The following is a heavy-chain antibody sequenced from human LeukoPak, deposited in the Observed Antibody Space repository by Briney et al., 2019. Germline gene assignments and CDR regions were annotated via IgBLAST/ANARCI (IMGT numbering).Heavy chain of an antibody. V-gene: IGHV1-69*04. D-gene: IGHD1-26*01. J-gene: IGHJ4*02. Sequence: SVKVSCKASGGTFISYAISWVRQAPGQGLEWMGRIIPIFGIANYAQKFQGRVTITADKSTSTAYMELSSLRSEDTAVYYCASGGNSGSYVFDYWGQGTLVTVSS. CDR2: IIPIFGIA. CDR1: GGTFISYA. CDR3: ASGGNSGSYVFDY.